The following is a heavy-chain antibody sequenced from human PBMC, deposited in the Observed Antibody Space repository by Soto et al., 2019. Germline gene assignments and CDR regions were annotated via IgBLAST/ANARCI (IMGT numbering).Heavy chain of an antibody. V-gene: IGHV3-23*01. CDR2: IRGSGGST. CDR3: AKDARVNWELPYNCCDH. Sequence: EVQLLESGGGLVQPGGSLRLSCAASGFTFSSYAMRWVRQAPGKGLEWVAAIRGSGGSTYYADSVKGRFTISRDNSKNTLYLQMNRLRAEDTAVYYCAKDARVNWELPYNCCDHWGQGTLVPGSS. CDR1: GFTFSSYA. D-gene: IGHD1-26*01. J-gene: IGHJ5*02.